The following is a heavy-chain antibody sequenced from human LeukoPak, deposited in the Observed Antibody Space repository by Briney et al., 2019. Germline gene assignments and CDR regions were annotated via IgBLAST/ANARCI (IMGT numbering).Heavy chain of an antibody. V-gene: IGHV3-48*01. Sequence: PGGSLRLSCAASGFTFSSYSMNWVRQAPGKGLEWVSYISSSSSTIYYADSVKGRFTISRDNAKNSLYLQMNSLRAEDTAVYYCAREGGSNCYYYMDVWGKGTTVTVSS. CDR1: GFTFSSYS. CDR2: ISSSSSTI. J-gene: IGHJ6*03. CDR3: AREGGSNCYYYMDV. D-gene: IGHD3-16*01.